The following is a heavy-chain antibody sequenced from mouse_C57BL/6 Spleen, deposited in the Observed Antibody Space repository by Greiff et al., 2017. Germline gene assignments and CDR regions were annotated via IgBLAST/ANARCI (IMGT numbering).Heavy chain of an antibody. D-gene: IGHD1-1*01. CDR3: ARPTVVEGFDY. CDR2: IHPNRGST. V-gene: IGHV1-64*01. Sequence: QVQLQQPGAELVKPGASVKSSCTASGYTFTSYWMHWVKQRPGQGLEWIGMIHPNRGSTNYNEKFKSKATLTVDKSSSTAYMQLSSLTSEDSAVYYCARPTVVEGFDYWGQGTTLTVSS. J-gene: IGHJ2*01. CDR1: GYTFTSYW.